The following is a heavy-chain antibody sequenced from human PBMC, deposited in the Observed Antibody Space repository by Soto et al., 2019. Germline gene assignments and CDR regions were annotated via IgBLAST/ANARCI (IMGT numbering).Heavy chain of an antibody. V-gene: IGHV3-23*01. CDR2: IGESGTPT. Sequence: GGSLGLSWAASGFTLSSYAMKWVRQAPGKGLEWVSLIGESGTPTYYADSVKGRFTISRDNSGNTLFLEMYSLRAEDTAVYYCARYIPGVRYYGMDVWGQGTTVTVSS. CDR1: GFTLSSYA. J-gene: IGHJ6*02. CDR3: ARYIPGVRYYGMDV. D-gene: IGHD2-2*01.